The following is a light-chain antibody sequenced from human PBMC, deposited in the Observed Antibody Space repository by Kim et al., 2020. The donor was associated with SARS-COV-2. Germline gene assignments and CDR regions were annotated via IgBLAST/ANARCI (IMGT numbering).Light chain of an antibody. CDR3: KQYSTSPWT. CDR1: QSVSSTS. J-gene: IGKJ1*01. Sequence: SAGERDTLSCGTSQSVSSTSLAWYQQKPGLAPSLLIYATASRATGSPDRFSGVGSGTDFSLTISRLEPEDFAVYYCKQYSTSPWTYGPGTKVDIK. CDR2: ATA. V-gene: IGKV3D-20*01.